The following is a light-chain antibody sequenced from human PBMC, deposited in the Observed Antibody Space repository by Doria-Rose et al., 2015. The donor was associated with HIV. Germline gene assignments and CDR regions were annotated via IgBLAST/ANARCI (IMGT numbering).Light chain of an antibody. Sequence: TQSPGTLSLSPGERATLSCRDSQSFSSTYLAWYQQKPGQAPSLLIYDGYTRATGIPDRFSASGSGTDFTLTINRLEPEDFALYYCHQYGTSWTFGQGTKVEI. CDR2: DGY. CDR3: HQYGTSWT. CDR1: QSFSSTY. V-gene: IGKV3-20*01. J-gene: IGKJ1*01.